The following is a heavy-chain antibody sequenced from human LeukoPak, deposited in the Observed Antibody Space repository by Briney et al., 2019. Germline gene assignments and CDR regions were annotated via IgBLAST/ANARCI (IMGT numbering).Heavy chain of an antibody. Sequence: SETLSLTCTVSGYSISSGYYWGWIRQPPGKGLEWIGSIYHSGSTYYNPSLKSRVTISVDTSKNQFSLKLSSVTAADTAVYYCATTASSGYYYLYWGQGTLVTVSS. J-gene: IGHJ4*02. D-gene: IGHD3-22*01. CDR1: GYSISSGYY. CDR2: IYHSGST. CDR3: ATTASSGYYYLY. V-gene: IGHV4-38-2*02.